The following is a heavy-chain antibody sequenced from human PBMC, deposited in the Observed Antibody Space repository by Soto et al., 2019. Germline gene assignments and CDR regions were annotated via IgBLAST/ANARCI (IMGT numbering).Heavy chain of an antibody. CDR3: TRERKAYCGGDCYSGEAFDI. CDR2: IRSKAYGWTT. D-gene: IGHD2-21*02. V-gene: IGHV3-49*04. Sequence: GGSLRLSFTASGFTFGYYAMSWVRQATGKWLEWVFFIRSKAYGWTTEYAASVKGRFTISRDDSKSIAYLQMNSLKTEDTAVYYCTRERKAYCGGDCYSGEAFDIWGQGTMVTVSS. CDR1: GFTFGYYA. J-gene: IGHJ3*02.